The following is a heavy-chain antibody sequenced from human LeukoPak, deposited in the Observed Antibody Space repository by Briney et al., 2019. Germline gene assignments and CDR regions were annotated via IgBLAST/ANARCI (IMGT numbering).Heavy chain of an antibody. CDR2: INPNSGGT. Sequence: ASVKVSCKASGYTFTGYYMHWVRQAPGQGLEWMGWINPNSGGTNYAQKFQGRVTVTRDTSISTAYMELSRLRSDDTAAYYCAREQEADTYYSSPDAFDIWGQGTMVTVSS. CDR1: GYTFTGYY. V-gene: IGHV1-2*02. J-gene: IGHJ3*02. D-gene: IGHD6-13*01. CDR3: AREQEADTYYSSPDAFDI.